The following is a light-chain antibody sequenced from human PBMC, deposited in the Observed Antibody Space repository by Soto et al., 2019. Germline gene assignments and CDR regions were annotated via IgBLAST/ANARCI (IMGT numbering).Light chain of an antibody. CDR3: QQYGSSGT. CDR1: QSVSNNY. Sequence: EIVLKQSPGTLSLSPGERATLSCRASQSVSNNYLAWYQQKPGQAPRLLIYGASNRATGIPDRFSGSGSGTDFTLNIRRLAAEDFAVYYCQQYGSSGTFGQGTKVEIK. CDR2: GAS. V-gene: IGKV3-20*01. J-gene: IGKJ1*01.